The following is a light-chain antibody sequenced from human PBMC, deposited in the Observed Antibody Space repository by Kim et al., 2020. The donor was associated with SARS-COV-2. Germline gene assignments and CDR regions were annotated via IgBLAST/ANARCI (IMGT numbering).Light chain of an antibody. CDR2: RNN. V-gene: IGLV1-47*01. Sequence: GSEMATNMGGQVVYCYQHCPGTAPSPLIYRNNQWPSGVPDRFSGSKSGTSASLAITGLRSEDEAHYHCAAWADSLSGSVFGGGTQLTVL. J-gene: IGLJ2*01. CDR3: AAWADSLSGSV. CDR1: ATNMGGQV.